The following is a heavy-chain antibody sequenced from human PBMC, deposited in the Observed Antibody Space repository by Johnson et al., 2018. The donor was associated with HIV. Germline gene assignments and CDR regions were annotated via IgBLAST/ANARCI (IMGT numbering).Heavy chain of an antibody. CDR1: GFAFSGHN. Sequence: QVQLVESGGGSVKPGGSLRLSCASSGFAFSGHNMGWIRQAPGKWLEFVSYISSSGSSIYYTDSLKGRFTISRDNAKNSLYLQMNSLKAEDTGVYYCARDSTPWGGEHVGYAFDIWGQGTMVTVSS. V-gene: IGHV3-11*04. CDR2: ISSSGSSI. CDR3: ARDSTPWGGEHVGYAFDI. J-gene: IGHJ3*02. D-gene: IGHD4-17*01.